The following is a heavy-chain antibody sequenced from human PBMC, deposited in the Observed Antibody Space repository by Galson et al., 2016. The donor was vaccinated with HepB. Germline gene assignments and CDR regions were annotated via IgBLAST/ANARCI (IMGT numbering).Heavy chain of an antibody. CDR3: STGVYVTGTNDC. CDR1: GFIFSNAW. V-gene: IGHV3-15*01. J-gene: IGHJ4*02. D-gene: IGHD1-7*01. Sequence: SLRLSCAVSGFIFSNAWMTWVHQAPGKGLEWVGRIKRKSDGGTTDYAAAVKGRFIISRDDSTDTLYLQMNSLKTEDTGVYYCSTGVYVTGTNDCWGQGTLVTVSS. CDR2: IKRKSDGGTT.